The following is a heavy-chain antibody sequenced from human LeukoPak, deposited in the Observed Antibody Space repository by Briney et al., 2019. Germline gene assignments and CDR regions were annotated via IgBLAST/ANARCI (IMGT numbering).Heavy chain of an antibody. CDR3: ARQQLQLWYD. CDR2: ISSSSGTT. J-gene: IGHJ4*02. CDR1: GFTFSSYE. V-gene: IGHV3-48*03. Sequence: GGSLRLSCAASGFTFSSYEMNWVRQAPGKGLELGSYISSSSGTTYYADSVRGRFTITRDNAKNSLYLQMNSLRAEDTAVYYCARQQLQLWYDWGQGTLVTVSS. D-gene: IGHD5-18*01.